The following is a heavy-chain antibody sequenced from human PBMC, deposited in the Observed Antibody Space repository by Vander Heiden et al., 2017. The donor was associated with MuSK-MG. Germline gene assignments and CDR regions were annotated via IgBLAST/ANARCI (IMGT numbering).Heavy chain of an antibody. Sequence: EVQLVESGGGLVKPGGSLRLSCAASGFTFSSYSMNWVRQAPGKGLEWVSSISSSSSYIYYADSVKGRFTISRDNAKNSLYLQMNSLRAEDTAVYYCARYCSSTSCYTEAFDIWGQGTMVTVSS. J-gene: IGHJ3*02. CDR1: GFTFSSYS. D-gene: IGHD2-2*02. CDR2: ISSSSSYI. CDR3: ARYCSSTSCYTEAFDI. V-gene: IGHV3-21*01.